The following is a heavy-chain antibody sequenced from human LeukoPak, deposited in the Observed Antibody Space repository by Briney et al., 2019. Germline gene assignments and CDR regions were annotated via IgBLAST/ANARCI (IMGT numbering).Heavy chain of an antibody. CDR2: IIPIFGTA. CDR3: ARNGFEATISLFDY. D-gene: IGHD5-12*01. J-gene: IGHJ4*02. V-gene: IGHV1-69*13. Sequence: SVKVSCKASGGTFSSYAISWVRQAPGQGLEWMGGIIPIFGTANYAQKFQGRVTITADESTSTAYMELSSLRSEDTAVYYCARNGFEATISLFDYWGRGTLVTVSS. CDR1: GGTFSSYA.